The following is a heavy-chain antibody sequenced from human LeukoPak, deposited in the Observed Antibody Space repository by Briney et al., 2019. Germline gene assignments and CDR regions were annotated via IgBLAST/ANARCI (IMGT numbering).Heavy chain of an antibody. D-gene: IGHD2-21*02. Sequence: PSETLSLTCTVSGGSISSSTYYWGWIRQPPGKGLEWIGSIYYSGSTYYNPSLKSRVTISVDTSKNQFSLKLSSVTAADTAVYYCAGLAYCGGDCFDAFDIWGQGTMVTVSS. V-gene: IGHV4-39*07. CDR2: IYYSGST. CDR3: AGLAYCGGDCFDAFDI. CDR1: GGSISSSTYY. J-gene: IGHJ3*02.